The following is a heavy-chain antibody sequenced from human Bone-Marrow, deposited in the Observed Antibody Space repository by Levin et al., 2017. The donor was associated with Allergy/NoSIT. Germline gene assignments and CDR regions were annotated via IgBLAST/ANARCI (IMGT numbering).Heavy chain of an antibody. V-gene: IGHV2-5*02. CDR2: IYWDDDK. CDR1: GFSLNARGVN. J-gene: IGHJ6*03. D-gene: IGHD1-1*01. Sequence: SGPTLVKPTQTLTLTCTFSGFSLNARGVNVGWIRQPPGKALEWLALIYWDDDKRYSPSLKNRLTITTDTSKNQVVLTMTNMDPVDTATYYCTYKRPSRPGTDGGTRFYSFSYMDVWGNGTTVTVSS. CDR3: TYKRPSRPGTDGGTRFYSFSYMDV.